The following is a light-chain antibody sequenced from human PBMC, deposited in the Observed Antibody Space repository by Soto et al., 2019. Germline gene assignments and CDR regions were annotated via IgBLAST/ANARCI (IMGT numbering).Light chain of an antibody. CDR3: SSYTSTSTLL. CDR1: SSDVGAYAY. Sequence: QSALTQPASVSGSPGQSITISCTGTSSDVGAYAYVSWYQQHPGKAPKLMIYEVSNRPSGVSDRFSGSKSGNTASLTISGLQAEDEADCYCSSYTSTSTLLFGGGTQLTVL. V-gene: IGLV2-14*01. J-gene: IGLJ7*01. CDR2: EVS.